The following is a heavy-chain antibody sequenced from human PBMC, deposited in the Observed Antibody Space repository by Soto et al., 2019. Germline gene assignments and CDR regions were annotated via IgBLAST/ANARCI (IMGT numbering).Heavy chain of an antibody. J-gene: IGHJ5*02. D-gene: IGHD6-13*01. V-gene: IGHV1-8*01. Sequence: QVQLVQSGAEVKKPGASVKVSCKASGYTFTSYDINWVRQATGQGLEWMGWMNPNSGNTGYAPKFQGRVTITRNTSISTAYMELSSLRSEETAVYYSAREQPVRGFDPWGQGTLVTVSS. CDR2: MNPNSGNT. CDR1: GYTFTSYD. CDR3: AREQPVRGFDP.